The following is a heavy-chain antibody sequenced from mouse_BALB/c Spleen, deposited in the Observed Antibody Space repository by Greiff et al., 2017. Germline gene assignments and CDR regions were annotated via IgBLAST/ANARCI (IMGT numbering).Heavy chain of an antibody. D-gene: IGHD2-4*01. Sequence: QVQLQQSGPGLVQPSQSLSITCTVSGFSLTSYGVHWVRQSPGKGLEWLGAIWSGGSTDYNAAFISRLSISKDNSKSQVFFKMNSLQANDTAIYYCARKGLRRRGYAMDYWGQGTSVTVSS. V-gene: IGHV2-2*02. J-gene: IGHJ4*01. CDR3: ARKGLRRRGYAMDY. CDR1: GFSLTSYG. CDR2: IWSGGST.